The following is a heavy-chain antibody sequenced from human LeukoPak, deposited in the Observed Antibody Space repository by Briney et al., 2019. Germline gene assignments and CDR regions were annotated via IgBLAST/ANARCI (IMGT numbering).Heavy chain of an antibody. CDR2: MNPNSGNT. CDR3: ARDLLGSHTSYSSGAWDY. CDR1: GYTFTSYA. J-gene: IGHJ4*02. D-gene: IGHD3-9*01. Sequence: ASVKVSCKASGYTFTSYAMNWVRQATGQGLEWMGWMNPNSGNTGYAQKFQGRVTMTRNTSISTAYMELSSLRAEDTAVYYCARDLLGSHTSYSSGAWDYWGQGTLVTVSS. V-gene: IGHV1-8*02.